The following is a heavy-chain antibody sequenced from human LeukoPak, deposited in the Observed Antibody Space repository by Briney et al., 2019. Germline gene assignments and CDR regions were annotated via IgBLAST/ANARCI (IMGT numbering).Heavy chain of an antibody. D-gene: IGHD3-22*01. CDR3: ASQRQGAYYDSTGYPNDAFDI. V-gene: IGHV5-51*01. CDR1: GYRFTNYW. CDR2: IYPGDSVT. J-gene: IGHJ3*02. Sequence: ESLKISCKGSGYRFTNYWIGWVRQMPGKGLEWMGIIYPGDSVTRYSPSFQGQVTISADKSISTAYLQWSSLKASDTAIYYCASQRQGAYYDSTGYPNDAFDIWGQGTMVTVSS.